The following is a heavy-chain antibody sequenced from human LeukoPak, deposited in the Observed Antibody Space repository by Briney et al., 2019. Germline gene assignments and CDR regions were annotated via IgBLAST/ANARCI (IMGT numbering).Heavy chain of an antibody. Sequence: ASVKVSCKVSGYTLTELSMHWVRQAPGKGLEWMGGFDPEDGETIYAQKFQGRVTMTEDTSTDTAYMELSSLRSEDTAVYYCATAGGKLGGITDYFDYWGQGTLVTVSS. V-gene: IGHV1-24*01. CDR3: ATAGGKLGGITDYFDY. J-gene: IGHJ4*02. CDR2: FDPEDGET. D-gene: IGHD3-16*01. CDR1: GYTLTELS.